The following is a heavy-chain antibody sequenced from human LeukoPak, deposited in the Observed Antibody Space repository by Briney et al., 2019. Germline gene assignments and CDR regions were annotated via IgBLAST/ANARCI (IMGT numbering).Heavy chain of an antibody. J-gene: IGHJ6*02. Sequence: GESLKISCKASGYSFINYWIGWVRQMPGKGLEWMGIIYPVDSDTKYSPSFQGQVTISADKSINTAYLQWSSLKASDTAMYYCARGGVGDRLYYYAMDVWGQGTTVTVSS. D-gene: IGHD3-16*01. V-gene: IGHV5-51*01. CDR1: GYSFINYW. CDR2: IYPVDSDT. CDR3: ARGGVGDRLYYYAMDV.